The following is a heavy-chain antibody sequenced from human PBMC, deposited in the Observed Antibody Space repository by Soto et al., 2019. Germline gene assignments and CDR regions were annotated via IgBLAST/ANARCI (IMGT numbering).Heavy chain of an antibody. J-gene: IGHJ4*02. CDR1: GFTFSNYV. D-gene: IGHD2-15*01. Sequence: EVHLLDSGGGLVQPGGSLRLSCAASGFTFSNYVMSWVRQAPGKWLEWVSAISGSGDNTYYAASVKGRFTISRDNSKNTLFLQMNSLRAEDTAVYYCAKLTLVLALGFDYWGQGTLVTVSS. CDR2: ISGSGDNT. CDR3: AKLTLVLALGFDY. V-gene: IGHV3-23*01.